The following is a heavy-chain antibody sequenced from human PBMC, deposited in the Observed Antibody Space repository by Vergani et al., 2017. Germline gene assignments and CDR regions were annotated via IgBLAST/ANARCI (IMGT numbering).Heavy chain of an antibody. V-gene: IGHV1-69*01. D-gene: IGHD6-13*01. CDR3: AREMYSPNWFDP. CDR1: GGTFSSYA. CDR2: IIPIFGTA. Sequence: QVQLVQSGAEVKKPGSSVKVSCKASGGTFSSYAISWVRQAPGQGLEWMGGIIPIFGTANYAQKFQGSVTLTADESTSTAYMELSSLRSEDTAVYYCAREMYSPNWFDPWGQGTRVTVSS. J-gene: IGHJ5*02.